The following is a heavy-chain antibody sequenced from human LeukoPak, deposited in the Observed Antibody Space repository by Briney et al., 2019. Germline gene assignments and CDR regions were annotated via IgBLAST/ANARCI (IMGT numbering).Heavy chain of an antibody. CDR3: AREERRYDILRLGMDV. CDR2: IYYSGST. V-gene: IGHV4-59*01. D-gene: IGHD3-9*01. Sequence: SETLSLTCTVSGGSISSYYWSWIRQPPGKGLEWIGYIYYSGSTNYNPSLKSRVTISVDTSKNQFSLKLSSVTAADTAVYYCAREERRYDILRLGMDVWGQGTTVTVSS. CDR1: GGSISSYY. J-gene: IGHJ6*02.